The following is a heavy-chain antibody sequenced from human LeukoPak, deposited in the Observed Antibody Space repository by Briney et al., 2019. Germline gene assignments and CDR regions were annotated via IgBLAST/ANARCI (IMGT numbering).Heavy chain of an antibody. CDR1: GFTFSSYA. J-gene: IGHJ2*01. V-gene: IGHV3-30*04. D-gene: IGHD2-15*01. CDR2: ISYDGSNK. Sequence: GGSLRLSCAASGFTFSSYAMHWVRQAPGKGLEWVAAISYDGSNKYYADSVKGRFPISRDNSKITLYLQMNSLRAEDTAVYYCAREGGGYPYWYFDLWGRGTLVTVSS. CDR3: AREGGGYPYWYFDL.